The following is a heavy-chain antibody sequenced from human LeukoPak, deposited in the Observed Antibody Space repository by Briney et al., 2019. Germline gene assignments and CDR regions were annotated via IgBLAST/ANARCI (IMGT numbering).Heavy chain of an antibody. V-gene: IGHV3-21*01. CDR1: AFTFSSYS. J-gene: IGHJ3*02. Sequence: GGSLRLSCAASAFTFSSYSVNWVRQAPGKGLEWVSSISTSSSYIYYADSVKGRFTISRDNAKRSPYLQMNSLRADDTAVYYCARGASVVAGNDNAFDIWGQGTMVTVSS. CDR3: ARGASVVAGNDNAFDI. CDR2: ISTSSSYI. D-gene: IGHD6-19*01.